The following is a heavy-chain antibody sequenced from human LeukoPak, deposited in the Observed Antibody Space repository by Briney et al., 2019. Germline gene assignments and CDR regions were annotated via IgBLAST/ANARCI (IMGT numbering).Heavy chain of an antibody. Sequence: GSSLTLFCAASGFIFSSYGMHWVRQATGGGLEWVAVIWYDGSNKYYADSVKGRFTISRDNSKNTLYLQMNSLRAEDTAVYYCARRYCSSTSCYFSIWFNPWGQGTLVTVSS. J-gene: IGHJ5*02. CDR2: IWYDGSNK. CDR1: GFIFSSYG. V-gene: IGHV3-33*08. CDR3: ARRYCSSTSCYFSIWFNP. D-gene: IGHD2-2*01.